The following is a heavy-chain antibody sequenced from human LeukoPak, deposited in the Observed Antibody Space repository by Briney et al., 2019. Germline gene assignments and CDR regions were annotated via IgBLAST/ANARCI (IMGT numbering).Heavy chain of an antibody. J-gene: IGHJ4*02. Sequence: PGGSLRLSCAASGFTFSDYYMSWIRQAPGKGLEWVSYISSSSSYTKYADSVKGRFTISRDNAKNSLYLQVNSLRAEDTAVYYCARGTGTTAYFDSWGQGTLVTVSS. CDR2: ISSSSSYT. V-gene: IGHV3-11*06. D-gene: IGHD1-1*01. CDR1: GFTFSDYY. CDR3: ARGTGTTAYFDS.